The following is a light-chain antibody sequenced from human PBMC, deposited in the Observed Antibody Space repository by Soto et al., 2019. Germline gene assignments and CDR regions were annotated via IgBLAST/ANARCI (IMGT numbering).Light chain of an antibody. J-gene: IGKJ4*01. CDR2: GAS. CDR3: QQYGSPLT. CDR1: QSVSSY. Sequence: EIVVTKSPATLSVSPGERATLSCRASQSVSSYLAWYQQKPGQAPRLLIYGASSRATGIPDRFSGSGSGTDFTLTISRLEPEDFAVYYCQQYGSPLTFGGGTKVDIK. V-gene: IGKV3-20*01.